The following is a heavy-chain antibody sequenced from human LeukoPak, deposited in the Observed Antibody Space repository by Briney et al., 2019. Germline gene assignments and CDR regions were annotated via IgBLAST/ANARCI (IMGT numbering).Heavy chain of an antibody. Sequence: GSLRISCAASGFTFSSYAMSWVRQTPGKGLEWVSSISNSGYTYYADSMKGRFTISRDNSRNTLYLQMNSLRAEDTAVYYCAKVNGRPYWGQGTLVTVSS. CDR1: GFTFSSYA. D-gene: IGHD1-26*01. CDR3: AKVNGRPY. CDR2: ISNSGYT. V-gene: IGHV3-23*01. J-gene: IGHJ4*02.